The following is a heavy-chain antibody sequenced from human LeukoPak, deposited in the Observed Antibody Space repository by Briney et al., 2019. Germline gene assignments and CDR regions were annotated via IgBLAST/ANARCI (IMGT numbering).Heavy chain of an antibody. J-gene: IGHJ2*01. Sequence: PGGSLRLSCAASGFTFSNYWMSWVRQAPGKGLEWVANINQDGSEIYYVDSVKGRFTISRDNAKNSLYLQINSVRAEDTAVYYCARGQGSMTVVRTTNWYFDLWGRGTLVTVSS. D-gene: IGHD3-22*01. V-gene: IGHV3-7*01. CDR3: ARGQGSMTVVRTTNWYFDL. CDR2: INQDGSEI. CDR1: GFTFSNYW.